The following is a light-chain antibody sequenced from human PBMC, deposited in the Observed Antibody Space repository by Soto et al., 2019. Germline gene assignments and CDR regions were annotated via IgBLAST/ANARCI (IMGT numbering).Light chain of an antibody. CDR1: QSLSDW. V-gene: IGKV1-5*03. CDR3: QQYDRFPYT. CDR2: KAS. Sequence: DIQMTQSPSTLSASVGDTVTITCRAIQSLSDWLAWYQQKPGQAPKLLIHKASTLESGVPSRFSGSGSGTEFTLTISSLQPDDFATFYCQQYDRFPYTFGQGTKLEIK. J-gene: IGKJ2*01.